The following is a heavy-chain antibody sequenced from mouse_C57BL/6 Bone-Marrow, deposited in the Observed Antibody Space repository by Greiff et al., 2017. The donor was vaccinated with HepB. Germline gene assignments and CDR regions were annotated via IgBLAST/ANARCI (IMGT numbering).Heavy chain of an antibody. Sequence: QVQLQQPGAELVRPGSSVKLSCKASGYTFTSYWIHWVKQRPIQGLEWIGNIDPSDSETNYNQKFKDKATMTVDKSSSTAYMQLSSLTSEDSAVYYCAREGVGFDYGGRGTTLTVTS. CDR3: AREGVGFDY. J-gene: IGHJ2*01. V-gene: IGHV1-52*01. CDR2: IDPSDSET. CDR1: GYTFTSYW.